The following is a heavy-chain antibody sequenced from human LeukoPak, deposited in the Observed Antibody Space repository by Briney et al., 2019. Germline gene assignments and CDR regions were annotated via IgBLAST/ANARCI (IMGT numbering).Heavy chain of an antibody. CDR3: AKDRGSYSTTADS. V-gene: IGHV3-33*06. CDR2: IWYDGTDK. Sequence: GRSLRLSCAASGFTFSDYGIHWVRQAPGKGLEWVAVIWYDGTDKYYGDSVKGRFTISRDNSKNTLYLQMNSLRAEDTAVYYCAKDRGSYSTTADSWGQGTLVTVSS. CDR1: GFTFSDYG. J-gene: IGHJ5*01. D-gene: IGHD1-26*01.